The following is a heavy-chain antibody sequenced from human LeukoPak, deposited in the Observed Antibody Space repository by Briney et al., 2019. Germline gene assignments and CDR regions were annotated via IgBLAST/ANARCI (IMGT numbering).Heavy chain of an antibody. D-gene: IGHD5-18*01. CDR1: GGTFSSYA. V-gene: IGHV1-69*04. CDR3: AGDGYPGYSYGYGSYFDY. J-gene: IGHJ4*02. Sequence: SVKVSCKASGGTFSSYAISWVRQAPGQGLEWMGRIIPILGIANYAQKFQGRVTMTRDTSTSTVYMELSSLRSEDTAVYYCAGDGYPGYSYGYGSYFDYWGQGTLVTVSS. CDR2: IIPILGIA.